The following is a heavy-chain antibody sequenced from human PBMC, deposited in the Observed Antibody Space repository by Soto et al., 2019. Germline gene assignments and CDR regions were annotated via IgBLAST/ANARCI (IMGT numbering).Heavy chain of an antibody. D-gene: IGHD4-17*01. V-gene: IGHV4-30-2*01. CDR3: AISTVVNPINFDY. CDR1: GGSISSGGYS. J-gene: IGHJ4*02. Sequence: SETLSLTCAVSGGSISSGGYSWSWIRQPPGKGLEWIGYIYHSGSTYYNPSLKSRVTISVDRSKNQFSLKLSSVTAADTAVYYCAISTVVNPINFDYWGQGTLVTVS. CDR2: IYHSGST.